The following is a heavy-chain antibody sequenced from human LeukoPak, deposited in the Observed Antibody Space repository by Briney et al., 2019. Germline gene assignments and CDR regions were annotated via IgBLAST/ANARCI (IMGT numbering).Heavy chain of an antibody. J-gene: IGHJ4*02. CDR3: ARGEEPARIVGADDLDY. CDR2: IIPILGIA. D-gene: IGHD1-26*01. Sequence: ASVKVSCKASGYTFTSYAISWVRQAPGQGLEWMGRIIPILGIANYAQKFQGRVTITADKSTSTAYMELSSLRSEDTAVYYCARGEEPARIVGADDLDYWGQGTLVTVSS. CDR1: GYTFTSYA. V-gene: IGHV1-69*04.